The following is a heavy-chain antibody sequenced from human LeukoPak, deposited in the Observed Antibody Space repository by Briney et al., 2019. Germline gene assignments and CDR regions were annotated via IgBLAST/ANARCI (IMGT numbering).Heavy chain of an antibody. J-gene: IGHJ4*02. D-gene: IGHD3-22*01. Sequence: ASVKVSCKASGYTFTSYGINWVRQAPGQGLEYMGWVNTNTGNPTYAQGFTGRFVFSSDSSVSTAYLQVTSLKADDSAIYFCASCNDSSGYFAYWGQGTLVTVSS. CDR1: GYTFTSYG. CDR2: VNTNTGNP. CDR3: ASCNDSSGYFAY. V-gene: IGHV7-4-1*02.